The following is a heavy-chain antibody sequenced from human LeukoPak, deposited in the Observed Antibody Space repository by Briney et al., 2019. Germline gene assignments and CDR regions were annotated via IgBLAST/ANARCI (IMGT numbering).Heavy chain of an antibody. CDR2: ISNDGDNK. J-gene: IGHJ6*02. V-gene: IGHV3-30*18. CDR1: GFTFSSYG. D-gene: IGHD4-17*01. Sequence: GGSLRLSCAASGFTFSSYGMHWVRQAPGKGLEGVAVISNDGDNKYYADSVKGRFTISRDNSKNTLYLQINSLRAEDTAVYYCAKEINTASYYYYGMDVWGQGTTVTVSS. CDR3: AKEINTASYYYYGMDV.